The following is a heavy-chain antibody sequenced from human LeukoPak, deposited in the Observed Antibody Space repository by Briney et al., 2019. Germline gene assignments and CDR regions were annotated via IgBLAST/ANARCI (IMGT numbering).Heavy chain of an antibody. CDR1: GGTFSSYA. D-gene: IGHD3-10*01. V-gene: IGHV1-69*05. J-gene: IGHJ4*02. Sequence: SVKVSCKASGGTFSSYAISWVRQAPGQGLEWMGGIIPIFGTANYAQKFQGRVTITTDESTSTAYMELSSLRSEDTAVYYCARDMVRGVIMGPFDYWGQGTLVTVSS. CDR2: IIPIFGTA. CDR3: ARDMVRGVIMGPFDY.